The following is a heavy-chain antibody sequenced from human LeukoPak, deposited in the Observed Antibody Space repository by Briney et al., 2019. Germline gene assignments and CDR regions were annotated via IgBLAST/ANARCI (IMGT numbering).Heavy chain of an antibody. CDR3: ARSSGYYSSLFYMHV. J-gene: IGHJ6*03. V-gene: IGHV1-46*01. CDR1: GYTFTSYY. CDR2: INPSGDPT. Sequence: ASVKVSCKASGYTFTSYYMHWVRQAPGQGLEWVGIINPSGDPTTYAQKFQGRVIMTSDMSTSTVYMELSSLRSEDTAVYYCARSSGYYSSLFYMHVWGKGTTVTVSS. D-gene: IGHD3-22*01.